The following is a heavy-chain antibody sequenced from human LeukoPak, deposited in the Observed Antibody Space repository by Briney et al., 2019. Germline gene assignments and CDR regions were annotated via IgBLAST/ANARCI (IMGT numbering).Heavy chain of an antibody. J-gene: IGHJ6*02. CDR1: GYTFTGYY. Sequence: ASVKVSCKASGYTFTGYYMHWVRQAPGQGLEWMGWINPNSGGTNYAQKFQGRVTMTRDTSISTAYMELSRLRSDDTAVYYCASEGSRGKWFGELWNYYYGMDVWGQGTTVTVSS. CDR3: ASEGSRGKWFGELWNYYYGMDV. CDR2: INPNSGGT. V-gene: IGHV1-2*02. D-gene: IGHD3-10*01.